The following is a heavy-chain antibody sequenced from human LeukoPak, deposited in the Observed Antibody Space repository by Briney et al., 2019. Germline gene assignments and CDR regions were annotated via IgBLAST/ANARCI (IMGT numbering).Heavy chain of an antibody. CDR2: IRSSSGDI. CDR1: GFSFSTYS. V-gene: IGHV3-21*01. J-gene: IGHJ4*02. Sequence: TGGSLRLSCAASGFSFSTYSMNWVRQAPGKGPEWVSSIRSSSGDIYYADSVKGRFTISRDNSKNTLYLQMNSLRAEDTAVYFCARGVSSWYKHPFDSWGQGTLVTVSS. D-gene: IGHD6-13*01. CDR3: ARGVSSWYKHPFDS.